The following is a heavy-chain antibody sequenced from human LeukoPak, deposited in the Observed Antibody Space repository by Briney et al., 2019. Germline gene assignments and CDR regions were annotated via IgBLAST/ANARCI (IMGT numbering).Heavy chain of an antibody. V-gene: IGHV3-15*01. J-gene: IGHJ4*02. D-gene: IGHD3-10*01. CDR1: GFTFSNAW. Sequence: GGSLRLSCAASGFTFSNAWMSWVRQAPGKGLEWVGRIKSKTDGGTTDYAAPVKGRFTISRDDSKNTLYLQMSSLKTEDTAVYYCTTDAYYYGSGSVDYWGQGTLVTVSS. CDR2: IKSKTDGGTT. CDR3: TTDAYYYGSGSVDY.